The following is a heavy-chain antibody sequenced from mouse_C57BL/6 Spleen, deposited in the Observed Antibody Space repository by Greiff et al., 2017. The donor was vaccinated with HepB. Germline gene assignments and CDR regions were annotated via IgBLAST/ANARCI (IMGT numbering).Heavy chain of an antibody. J-gene: IGHJ1*03. D-gene: IGHD1-1*01. CDR1: GYAFSSYW. CDR2: IYPGDGDT. CDR3: ARSYYGSSYYFDV. V-gene: IGHV1-80*01. Sequence: QVQLQQSGAELVKPGASVKISCKASGYAFSSYWMNWVKQRPGKGLEWIGQIYPGDGDTNYNGKFKGKATLTADKSSSTAYMQLSSLTSEDSAVYFCARSYYGSSYYFDVWGTGTTVTVSS.